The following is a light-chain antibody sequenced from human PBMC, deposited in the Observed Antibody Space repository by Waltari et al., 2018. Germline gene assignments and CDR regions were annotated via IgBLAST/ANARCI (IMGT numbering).Light chain of an antibody. J-gene: IGLJ2*01. Sequence: QSVLTQPPSVSGPPGPRVTISCSGSTPNIGAGHDVHWYQHLPGTAPKLLIYGNNSRPSGVPDRFSGSKSGTAASLAITGLQADDEADYFCQSFDNMLSGGVVFGGGTKLAVL. CDR3: QSFDNMLSGGVV. CDR1: TPNIGAGHD. V-gene: IGLV1-40*01. CDR2: GNN.